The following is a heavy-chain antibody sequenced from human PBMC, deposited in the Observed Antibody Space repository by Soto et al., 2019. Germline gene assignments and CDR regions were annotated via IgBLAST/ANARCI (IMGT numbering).Heavy chain of an antibody. V-gene: IGHV4-34*01. Sequence: SETLSLTCAVYCGSFSGYYWSWIRQPPGKGLEWIGEINHSGSTNYNPSLKSRVTISVDTSKNQFSLKLSSVTAADTAVYYCARHLGKAGDIWGQGTMVTVSS. CDR1: CGSFSGYY. CDR2: INHSGST. J-gene: IGHJ3*02. CDR3: ARHLGKAGDI. D-gene: IGHD6-13*01.